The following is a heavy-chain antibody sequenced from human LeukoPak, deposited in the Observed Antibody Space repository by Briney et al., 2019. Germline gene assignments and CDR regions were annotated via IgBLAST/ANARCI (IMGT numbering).Heavy chain of an antibody. Sequence: GGSLRLSCAASGFIFSSYWMSWVRQAPGKGLEWVANIKQDGSEKYYVDSVRGRFTISRDNAKNSLYLQMDSLRVEDTAVYYCARDGPFHDYWGQGTLVTVSS. CDR3: ARDGPFHDY. D-gene: IGHD2/OR15-2a*01. V-gene: IGHV3-7*03. CDR1: GFIFSSYW. J-gene: IGHJ4*02. CDR2: IKQDGSEK.